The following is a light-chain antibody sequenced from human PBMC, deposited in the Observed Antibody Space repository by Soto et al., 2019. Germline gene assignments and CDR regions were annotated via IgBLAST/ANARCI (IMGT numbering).Light chain of an antibody. V-gene: IGKV1-5*03. J-gene: IGKJ5*01. CDR2: KAS. CDR1: QSISSW. CDR3: QQYNSYLIT. Sequence: DIQMTQSPSTLSASVGDRVTITCRASQSISSWLAWYQQKPGKAPKLLIYKASSLESGVPSRFSGSGSGTEFTLTISSLQPDDFATYDCQQYNSYLITFGQGTRLEIK.